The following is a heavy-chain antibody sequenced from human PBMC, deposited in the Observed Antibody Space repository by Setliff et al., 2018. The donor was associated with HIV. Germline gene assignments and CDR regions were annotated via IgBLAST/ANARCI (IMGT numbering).Heavy chain of an antibody. V-gene: IGHV1-18*01. J-gene: IGHJ5*02. Sequence: GASVKVSCKASGYSFINYGISWVRQAPGQGPEWMGWISAYTGHTDYAPRLLGRVTMTTDTSTSTAYMELRSLTSDDTAVYYCARARLQGIVTAVGPRGNCLDPWGQGTRVTVPQ. CDR2: ISAYTGHT. CDR3: ARARLQGIVTAVGPRGNCLDP. D-gene: IGHD1-26*01. CDR1: GYSFINYG.